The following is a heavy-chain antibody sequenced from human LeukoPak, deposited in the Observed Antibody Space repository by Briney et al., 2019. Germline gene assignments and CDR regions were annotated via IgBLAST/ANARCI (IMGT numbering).Heavy chain of an antibody. Sequence: GGSLRLSCSASGFTFSTYAMHWVRQAPGKGLEWVSDISGSGGSTNYADSVKGRFTISRDNSKNTLYLQMNSLRAEDTAVYYCAGRYKWNAGFDYWGQGTLVTVSS. CDR3: AGRYKWNAGFDY. CDR2: ISGSGGST. D-gene: IGHD1-20*01. CDR1: GFTFSTYA. J-gene: IGHJ4*02. V-gene: IGHV3-23*01.